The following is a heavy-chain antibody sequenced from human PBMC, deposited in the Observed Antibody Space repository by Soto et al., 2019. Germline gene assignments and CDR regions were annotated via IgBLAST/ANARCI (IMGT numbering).Heavy chain of an antibody. CDR3: AKVADSGYDPHLIENAFDI. Sequence: GGSLRLSCAASGFTFSSYGMHWVRQAPGKGLEWVAVISYDGSNKYYADSVKGRFTISRDNSKNTLYLQMNSLRAEDTAVYYCAKVADSGYDPHLIENAFDIWGQGTMVTVSS. CDR2: ISYDGSNK. V-gene: IGHV3-30*18. J-gene: IGHJ3*02. CDR1: GFTFSSYG. D-gene: IGHD5-12*01.